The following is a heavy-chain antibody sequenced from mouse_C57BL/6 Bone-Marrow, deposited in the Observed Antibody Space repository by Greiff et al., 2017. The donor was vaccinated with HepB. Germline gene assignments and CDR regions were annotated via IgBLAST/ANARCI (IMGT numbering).Heavy chain of an antibody. CDR2: IYPGSGNT. CDR3: AREGGYGSSFYYYAMDY. Sequence: VKLQQSGAELVRPGASVKLSCKASGYTFTDYYINWVKQRPGQGLEWIARIYPGSGNTYYNEKFKGKATLTAEKSSSTAYMQLSSLTSEDSAVYFWAREGGYGSSFYYYAMDYWGQGTSVTVSS. J-gene: IGHJ4*01. V-gene: IGHV1-76*01. D-gene: IGHD1-1*01. CDR1: GYTFTDYY.